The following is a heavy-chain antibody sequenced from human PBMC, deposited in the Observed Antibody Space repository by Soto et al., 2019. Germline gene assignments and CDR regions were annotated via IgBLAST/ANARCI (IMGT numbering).Heavy chain of an antibody. D-gene: IGHD6-13*01. Sequence: EVHLVESGGGLVQPGGSLRLSCAASGFTFSSYSLNWVRQAPGKGLEWVSYITSSGTTVYYADSVRGRFTISRDNAKNSLYLQMNSLRVDDPVVYYCARGSSNWAYYFDFWGQGTLVTVSS. J-gene: IGHJ4*02. CDR3: ARGSSNWAYYFDF. CDR2: ITSSGTTV. CDR1: GFTFSSYS. V-gene: IGHV3-48*01.